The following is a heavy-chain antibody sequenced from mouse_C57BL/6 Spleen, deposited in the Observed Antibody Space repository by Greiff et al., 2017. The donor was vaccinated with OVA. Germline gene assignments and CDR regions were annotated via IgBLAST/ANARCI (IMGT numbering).Heavy chain of an antibody. CDR1: GFTFTDYY. D-gene: IGHD2-3*01. Sequence: EVQRVESGGGLVQPGGSLSLSCAASGFTFTDYYMSWVRQPPGKALEWLGFIRNKANGYTTEYSASVKGRFTISRDNSQSILYLQMNALRAEDSATYYCASSSLGWLLLAYWGQGTLVTVSA. V-gene: IGHV7-3*01. CDR2: IRNKANGYTT. CDR3: ASSSLGWLLLAY. J-gene: IGHJ3*01.